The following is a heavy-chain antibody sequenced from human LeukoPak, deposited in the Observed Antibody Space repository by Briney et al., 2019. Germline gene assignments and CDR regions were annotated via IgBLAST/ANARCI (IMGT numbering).Heavy chain of an antibody. CDR1: GYTFSTNW. CDR2: INQDGSRT. D-gene: IGHD2-15*01. J-gene: IGHJ4*02. V-gene: IGHV3-7*01. Sequence: GGSLRLSCAASGYTFSTNWMNWVRQAPGRGLEWVANINQDGSRTQYVDSVKGRFTISKDNTNNILYLQMNSLRAEDTAVYYCARLSSAANDYWGQGTLVTVSS. CDR3: ARLSSAANDY.